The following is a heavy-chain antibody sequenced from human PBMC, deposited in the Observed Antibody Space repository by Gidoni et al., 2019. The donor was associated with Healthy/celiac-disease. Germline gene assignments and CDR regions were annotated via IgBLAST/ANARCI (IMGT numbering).Heavy chain of an antibody. CDR1: GYSFTSYW. CDR3: ARHTAGKGYYGMDV. Sequence: EVQLVQSGAEVKKHGESLKISCKGSGYSFTSYWVGWVSQMPGKGLEGTGIIYPGDSDTSDSPSFQREVTIAADKSISTAYLKWSSRKASDNAMYYCARHTAGKGYYGMDVWGKGTTVTVSS. D-gene: IGHD3-10*01. J-gene: IGHJ6*04. V-gene: IGHV5-51*01. CDR2: IYPGDSDT.